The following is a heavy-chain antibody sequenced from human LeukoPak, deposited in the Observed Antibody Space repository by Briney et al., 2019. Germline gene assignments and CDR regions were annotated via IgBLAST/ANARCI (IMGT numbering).Heavy chain of an antibody. CDR3: ARLPRVVKNYYFDY. V-gene: IGHV4-34*01. Sequence: SETLSLTCAVYGGSFSGYYWSWIRQPPGKGLEWIGSIYYSGSTYYNPSLKSRVTISVDTSKNQFSLKLSSVTAADTAVYYCARLPRVVKNYYFDYWGQGTLVTVSS. CDR2: IYYSGST. D-gene: IGHD3-22*01. J-gene: IGHJ4*02. CDR1: GGSFSGYY.